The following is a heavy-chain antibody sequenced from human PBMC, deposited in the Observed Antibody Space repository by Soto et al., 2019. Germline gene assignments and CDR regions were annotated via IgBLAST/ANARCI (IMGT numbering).Heavy chain of an antibody. CDR1: GFTFSSYS. CDR2: ISSSSSSI. CDR3: ARDSPPGWHFDY. J-gene: IGHJ4*02. V-gene: IGHV3-48*02. Sequence: EAQLVESGGGLVQPGGSLRLSCAASGFTFSSYSMNWVRQAPGKGLGWISYISSSSSSIYYAGSVQGRFTISRDNAKNSLYLQMNSLRDEDTAVYCCARDSPPGWHFDYWGQGTLVTVSS. D-gene: IGHD6-19*01.